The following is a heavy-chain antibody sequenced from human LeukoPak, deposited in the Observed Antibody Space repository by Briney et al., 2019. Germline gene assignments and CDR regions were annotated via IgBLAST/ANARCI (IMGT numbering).Heavy chain of an antibody. D-gene: IGHD4-17*01. CDR3: ARGVYGDYAFDY. CDR2: MNHSGNS. J-gene: IGHJ4*02. Sequence: SETLSLTRVVYGGSFSGYYWSWIRQPPGKGLEWIGEMNHSGNSNYNPSLKSRVAISLDTSKKHFSLKLSSVTAADAAVYYCARGVYGDYAFDYWGQGTLVTVSS. V-gene: IGHV4-34*01. CDR1: GGSFSGYY.